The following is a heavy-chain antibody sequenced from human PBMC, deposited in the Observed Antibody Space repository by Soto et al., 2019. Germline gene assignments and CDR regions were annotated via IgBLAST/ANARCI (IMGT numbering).Heavy chain of an antibody. CDR3: ARVRSAGEECSAFACYSYDAYDI. CDR2: IMPIFGRP. Sequence: SVKVSCKASGGTFSDFAFSWVRQAPGQGPEWMGGIMPIFGRPDYAQKFRDRVTITADESTSTVFVELRSLTSEDTAVYYCARVRSAGEECSAFACYSYDAYDIWGQGTMVTVSS. D-gene: IGHD2-21*02. V-gene: IGHV1-69*13. CDR1: GGTFSDFA. J-gene: IGHJ3*02.